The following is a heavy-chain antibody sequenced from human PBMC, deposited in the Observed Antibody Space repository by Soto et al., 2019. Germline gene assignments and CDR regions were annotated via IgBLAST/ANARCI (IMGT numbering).Heavy chain of an antibody. CDR3: AREYHP. D-gene: IGHD2-2*02. CDR1: GGSVSSGSYY. Sequence: QVQLQESGPGLVKPSETLSLTCIVSGGSVSSGSYYWTWIRQPPGKGLEWIGHIYYSGSTKYNPALKSRVTSSVHTSKNQFSLKLSSVTAADTAVYYCAREYHPLGQGTLVTVSS. J-gene: IGHJ5*02. V-gene: IGHV4-61*01. CDR2: IYYSGST.